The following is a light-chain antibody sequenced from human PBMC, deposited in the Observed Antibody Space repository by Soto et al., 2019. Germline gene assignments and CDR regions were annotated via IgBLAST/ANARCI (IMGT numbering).Light chain of an antibody. Sequence: QSVLTQPPSVSGSPGQSVAISCTGTSSDVGGSNGVSWYQQPPGTAPKLIIYDVSNRPSGVPDRFSGSKSGNTASLIISGLQADDEGDYYCSSYTSSSTYVFGTGTNVTVL. CDR1: SSDVGGSNG. CDR2: DVS. CDR3: SSYTSSSTYV. V-gene: IGLV2-18*02. J-gene: IGLJ1*01.